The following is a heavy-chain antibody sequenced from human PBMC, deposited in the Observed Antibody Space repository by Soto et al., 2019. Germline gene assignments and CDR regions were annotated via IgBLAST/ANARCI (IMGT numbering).Heavy chain of an antibody. Sequence: ASVKVSCKASGYTFTGYYMHWVRQAPGQGLEWMGWINPNSGGTNYAQKFQGWVTMTRDTSISTAYMELSRLRSDDTAVYYCAREGILGGSPPPLDPWGQGTLVTVSS. CDR1: GYTFTGYY. J-gene: IGHJ5*02. CDR3: AREGILGGSPPPLDP. CDR2: INPNSGGT. V-gene: IGHV1-2*04. D-gene: IGHD2-15*01.